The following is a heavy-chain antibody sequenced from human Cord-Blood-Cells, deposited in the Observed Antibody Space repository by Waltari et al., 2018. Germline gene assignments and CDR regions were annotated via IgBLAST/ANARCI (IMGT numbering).Heavy chain of an antibody. CDR2: INHSGST. CDR3: ARGRYCSSTSCYTNAFDI. V-gene: IGHV4-34*01. CDR1: GGSFSGYY. D-gene: IGHD2-2*01. Sequence: QVQLQQWGAGLLKPSETLSLTCAVYGGSFSGYYWSWIRQPPGKGPEWIGEINHSGSTNYNPSLKSRVTISVDTSKNQFSLKLSSVTAADTAVYYCARGRYCSSTSCYTNAFDIWGQGTMVTVSS. J-gene: IGHJ3*02.